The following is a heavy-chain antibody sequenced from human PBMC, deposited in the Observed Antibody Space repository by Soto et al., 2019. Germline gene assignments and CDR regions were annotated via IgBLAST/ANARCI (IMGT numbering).Heavy chain of an antibody. Sequence: ASETLSLTCNVSGGSINSYYWSWIRQSPGKGLEWIGYVYYTGDTNYNPSLKSRVTISVDPSKSQFSLKLNSVTAADTAGYFCARLGASRTLVWGQGSMVTVSS. CDR3: ARLGASRTLV. J-gene: IGHJ3*01. V-gene: IGHV4-59*01. CDR1: GGSINSYY. D-gene: IGHD7-27*01. CDR2: VYYTGDT.